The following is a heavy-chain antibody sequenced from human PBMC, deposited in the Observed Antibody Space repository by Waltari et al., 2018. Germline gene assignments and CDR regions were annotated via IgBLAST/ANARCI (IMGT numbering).Heavy chain of an antibody. CDR1: GDSVSSDSAA. J-gene: IGHJ5*02. CDR3: ARGAAGTTFDP. CDR2: TYYRSKWYN. D-gene: IGHD6-13*01. Sequence: QVQLQQSGPGLVKPSQTISLTCAISGDSVSSDSAAWKWIRQSPSRGLEWLGRTYYRSKWYNDYAVSVKSRISIDPDTSKNQFSLHLNSVTPEDTAVYYCARGAAGTTFDPWGQGTLVTVSS. V-gene: IGHV6-1*01.